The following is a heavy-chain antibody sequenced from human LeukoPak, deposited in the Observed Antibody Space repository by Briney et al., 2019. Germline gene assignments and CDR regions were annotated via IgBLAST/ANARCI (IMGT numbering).Heavy chain of an antibody. D-gene: IGHD6-19*01. CDR2: ITGSDGST. Sequence: GGSLRLSCAASGVIITSYAMSWVRQAPGKGLVWVSGITGSDGSTYYAESVKGRFTISRDNSKNTLYLQMSSLRAEDTAVYYCAKVSSSGWLFDYWGQGTLVTVSS. J-gene: IGHJ4*02. CDR3: AKVSSSGWLFDY. V-gene: IGHV3-23*01. CDR1: GVIITSYA.